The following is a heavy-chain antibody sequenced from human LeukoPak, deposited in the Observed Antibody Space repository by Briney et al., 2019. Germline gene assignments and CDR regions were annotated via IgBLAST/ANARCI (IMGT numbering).Heavy chain of an antibody. Sequence: GASVKVPCKASGYTFTGYYMHWVRQAPGQGLEWMGWINPNSGGTNYAQKFQGRVTMTRDTSISTAYMELSRLRSDDTAVYYCARDMETYSSSSPWFDPWGQGTLVTVSS. CDR3: ARDMETYSSSSPWFDP. D-gene: IGHD6-6*01. V-gene: IGHV1-2*02. J-gene: IGHJ5*02. CDR2: INPNSGGT. CDR1: GYTFTGYY.